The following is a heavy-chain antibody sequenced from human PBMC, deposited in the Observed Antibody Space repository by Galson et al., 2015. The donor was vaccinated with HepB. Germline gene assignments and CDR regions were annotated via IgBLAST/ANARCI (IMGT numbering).Heavy chain of an antibody. V-gene: IGHV1-69*13. D-gene: IGHD1-26*01. CDR2: ILPISGAA. CDR1: GGSFREYI. Sequence: SVKVSCKASGGSFREYIFSWVRQAPGQGLEWMGGILPISGAAKYAEKFQGRVTFTADGSTNTVYMELSGLRSEDTAMYFCAREEELIVDDAFDIWGQGTMVTVSS. CDR3: AREEELIVDDAFDI. J-gene: IGHJ3*02.